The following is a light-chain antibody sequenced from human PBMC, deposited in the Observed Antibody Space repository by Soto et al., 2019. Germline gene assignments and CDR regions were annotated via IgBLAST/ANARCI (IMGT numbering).Light chain of an antibody. CDR1: QSVSSSY. CDR3: QQYGTSLLFT. CDR2: GAS. V-gene: IGKV3-20*01. Sequence: EIVLTQSPGTLSLSPGERATLSCRASQSVSSSYLAWYQQKPGQAPRLLIYGASSRATGIPDRFSGSGSGTDFTLTISRLAPEDFAVYYCQQYGTSLLFTFGPGTKGDIK. J-gene: IGKJ3*01.